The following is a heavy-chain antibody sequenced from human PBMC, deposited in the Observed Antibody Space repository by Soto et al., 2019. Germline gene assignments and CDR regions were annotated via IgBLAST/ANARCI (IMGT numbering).Heavy chain of an antibody. V-gene: IGHV3-23*01. CDR2: ISGSGGST. CDR3: AKLYGSGSLYYYYGMDV. J-gene: IGHJ6*02. D-gene: IGHD3-10*01. CDR1: GFTFSSYA. Sequence: LRLSCAASGFTFSSYAMSWVRQAPGKGLEWVSAISGSGGSTYYADSVKGRFTTSRDNSKNTLYLQMNSLRAEDTAVYYCAKLYGSGSLYYYYGMDVWGQGTTVTVSS.